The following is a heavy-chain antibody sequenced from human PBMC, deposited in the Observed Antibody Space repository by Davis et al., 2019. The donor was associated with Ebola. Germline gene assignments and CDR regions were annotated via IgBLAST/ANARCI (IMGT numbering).Heavy chain of an antibody. CDR3: ARVGSITGTTFDY. V-gene: IGHV4-59*01. CDR1: GGSISSYY. Sequence: SETLSLTCTVSGGSISSYYWSWIRQIPGKGLQWIGYIFHTGSTNYNPSLKSRVTISVDTSKNQFSLRLSSVTAADSAVYYCARVGSITGTTFDYWGQGALVTVSS. CDR2: IFHTGST. J-gene: IGHJ4*02. D-gene: IGHD1-7*01.